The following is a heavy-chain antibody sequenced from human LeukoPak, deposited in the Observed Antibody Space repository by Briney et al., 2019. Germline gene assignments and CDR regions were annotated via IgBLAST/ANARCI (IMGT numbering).Heavy chain of an antibody. D-gene: IGHD5-24*01. CDR2: ISSSGSTI. V-gene: IGHV3-48*03. Sequence: GGSMRLSCAGSGFTFSSYEMNWVRQAPGKGLEWVSYISSSGSTIYYADSVKGRFTISRDNAKNSLYLQMNSLRAEDTAVYYCARITQLLYDAFDIWGQGTMVTVSS. CDR1: GFTFSSYE. CDR3: ARITQLLYDAFDI. J-gene: IGHJ3*02.